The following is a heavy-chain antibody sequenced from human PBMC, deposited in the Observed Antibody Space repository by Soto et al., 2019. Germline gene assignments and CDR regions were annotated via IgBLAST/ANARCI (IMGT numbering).Heavy chain of an antibody. V-gene: IGHV3-30-3*01. J-gene: IGHJ6*02. D-gene: IGHD3-16*01. CDR3: ARDTDGVYYYYGMDV. CDR1: GFTFSSYA. CDR2: ISYDGSNK. Sequence: GGSLRLSCGASGFTFSSYAMHWVRQAPGKGLEWVAVISYDGSNKYYADSVKGRFTISRDNSKNTLYLQMNSLRAEDTAVYYCARDTDGVYYYYGMDVWGQGTTVTVSS.